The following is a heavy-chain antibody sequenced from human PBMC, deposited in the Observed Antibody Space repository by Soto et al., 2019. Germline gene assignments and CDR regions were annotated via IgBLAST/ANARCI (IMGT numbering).Heavy chain of an antibody. J-gene: IGHJ4*02. Sequence: KPSETLSLTCTVSGGSISSGDYYWSWIRQPPGKGLEWIGYIYYSGSTYYNPSLKSRVTISVDTSKNQFSLKLSSVTAADTAVYYCASHTYYYDSTAPDYWGQGTLVTVSS. CDR1: GGSISSGDYY. CDR2: IYYSGST. V-gene: IGHV4-30-4*01. CDR3: ASHTYYYDSTAPDY. D-gene: IGHD3-22*01.